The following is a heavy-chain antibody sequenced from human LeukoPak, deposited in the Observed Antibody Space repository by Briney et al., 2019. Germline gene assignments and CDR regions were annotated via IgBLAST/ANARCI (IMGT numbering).Heavy chain of an antibody. Sequence: SETLSLTCTVSGGSISSYYWSWIRQPPGKGLEWIGYIYYSGSTNYNPSLKSRVTISVDTSKNQFSLKLSSVTAADTAVYYCARVLIAAAGNWFDPWSQGTLVTVSS. CDR3: ARVLIAAAGNWFDP. CDR1: GGSISSYY. D-gene: IGHD6-13*01. J-gene: IGHJ5*02. CDR2: IYYSGST. V-gene: IGHV4-59*01.